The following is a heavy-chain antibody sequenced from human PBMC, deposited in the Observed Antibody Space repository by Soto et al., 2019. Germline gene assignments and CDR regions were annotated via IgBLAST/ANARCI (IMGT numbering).Heavy chain of an antibody. CDR3: ASLGAPRTP. J-gene: IGHJ5*02. Sequence: ETLSLTCTVSCCSISRYYWSWIPQPPGKGLECNGYIYYDGSCNYXXSRKSRVXXSIDTSKNQLXLKLSPVTAPDTAVYYCASLGAPRTPWRQGTLVTVSS. V-gene: IGHV4-59*08. CDR1: CCSISRYY. CDR2: IYYDGSC.